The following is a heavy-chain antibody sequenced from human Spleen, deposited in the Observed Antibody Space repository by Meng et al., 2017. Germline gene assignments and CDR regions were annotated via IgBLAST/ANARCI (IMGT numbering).Heavy chain of an antibody. CDR2: IGHSGFT. J-gene: IGHJ5*02. Sequence: QPQLQEAGPGLVQPAEALSLTCSVSGGSISTSGYYWGWIRQPPGKGLEWIGSIGHSGFTYYTPSLKSRITVSIDTSKNQFSLRLASVTAADTAVYYCVRSSGWVRTGFDPWGQGTLVTVSS. CDR1: GGSISTSGYY. D-gene: IGHD6-19*01. V-gene: IGHV4-39*01. CDR3: VRSSGWVRTGFDP.